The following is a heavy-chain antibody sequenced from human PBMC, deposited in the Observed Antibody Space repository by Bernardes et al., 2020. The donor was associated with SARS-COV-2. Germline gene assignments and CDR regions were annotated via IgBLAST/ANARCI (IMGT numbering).Heavy chain of an antibody. CDR2: ISVYNGNT. CDR1: GYTFTSYG. CDR3: ARGRPSIMVRGVIMGVDY. D-gene: IGHD3-10*01. Sequence: ASVKVSCKASGYTFTSYGISWVRQAPGQGLEWMGWISVYNGNTNYAQKLQGRVTMTTDTSTSTAYMELRSLRSDDTAVYYCARGRPSIMVRGVIMGVDYWGQGTLVTVSS. J-gene: IGHJ4*02. V-gene: IGHV1-18*01.